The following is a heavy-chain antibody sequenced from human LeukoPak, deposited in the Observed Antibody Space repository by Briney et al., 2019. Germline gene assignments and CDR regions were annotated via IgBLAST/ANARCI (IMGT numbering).Heavy chain of an antibody. D-gene: IGHD5-18*01. CDR3: ARDRGWIQHDI. CDR2: IKGDGSAK. CDR1: GFAFSDSW. Sequence: PGGSLRLSCAASGFAFSDSWMTWIRQAPGKGLEWVAFIKGDGSAKKYVDSVKGRFTISGDNAKSSLFLQMNSLRAEDTAVYYCARDRGWIQHDIWGQGTMVTVSS. V-gene: IGHV3-7*01. J-gene: IGHJ3*02.